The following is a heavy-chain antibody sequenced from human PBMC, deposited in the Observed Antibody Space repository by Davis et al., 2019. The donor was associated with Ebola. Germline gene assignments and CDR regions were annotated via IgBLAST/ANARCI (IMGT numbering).Heavy chain of an antibody. CDR3: ARGYANWFDP. CDR2: IYYRGST. D-gene: IGHD2-8*01. V-gene: IGHV4-59*02. Sequence: MPSETLSLTCTVSGGSVSNYYWSWIRQPPGKGLEWIGYIYYRGSTNYNPSLKSRVTISVDTSKNQFSLKLSSVTAADTAVYYCARGYANWFDPWGQGTLVTVSS. CDR1: GGSVSNYY. J-gene: IGHJ5*02.